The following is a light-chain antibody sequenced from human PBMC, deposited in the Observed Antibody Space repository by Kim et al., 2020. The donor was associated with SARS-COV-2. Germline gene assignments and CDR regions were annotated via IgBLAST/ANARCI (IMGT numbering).Light chain of an antibody. CDR1: SSDVDNYKL. V-gene: IGLV2-23*01. CDR3: CSYAGSGTSWV. Sequence: QSITISCTGTSSDVDNYKLVSWYQVHPGKAPTLMIYAGSERPSGVSNRFSGSNSGNTASLTISGLQAEDEADYYCCSYAGSGTSWVFGGGTQLTVL. CDR2: AGS. J-gene: IGLJ3*02.